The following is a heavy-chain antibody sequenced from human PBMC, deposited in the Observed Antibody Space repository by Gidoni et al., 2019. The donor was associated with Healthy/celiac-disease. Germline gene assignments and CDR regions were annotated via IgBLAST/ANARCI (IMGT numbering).Heavy chain of an antibody. CDR3: AREARISGSYYITHYYFDY. V-gene: IGHV1-46*03. D-gene: IGHD3-10*01. CDR2: INPSGGST. J-gene: IGHJ4*02. CDR1: GYTFTSYY. Sequence: QVQLVQSGAEVKKPGASVKVSCKASGYTFTSYYMQWVRQAPGKGLEWMGIINPSGGSTSYEQKFQGRVTMTRETSTSTVYMELSSLRSEDTAVYYCAREARISGSYYITHYYFDYWGQGTLVTVSS.